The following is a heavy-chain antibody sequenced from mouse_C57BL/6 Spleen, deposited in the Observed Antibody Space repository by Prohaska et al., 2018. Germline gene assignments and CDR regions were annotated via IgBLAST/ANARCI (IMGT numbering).Heavy chain of an antibody. Sequence: HGKSLEWIGDINPNNGGTSYNQKFKGKATLTVDKSSSTAYMELRSLTSEDSAVYYCARREDYGYDDYYAMDYWGQGTSVTVSS. CDR2: INPNNGGT. V-gene: IGHV1-26*01. J-gene: IGHJ4*01. CDR3: ARREDYGYDDYYAMDY. D-gene: IGHD2-2*01.